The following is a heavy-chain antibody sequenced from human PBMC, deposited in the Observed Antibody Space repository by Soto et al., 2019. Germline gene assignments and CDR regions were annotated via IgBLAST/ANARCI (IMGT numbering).Heavy chain of an antibody. CDR1: GGSISSGDYY. V-gene: IGHV4-30-4*01. D-gene: IGHD2-21*02. J-gene: IGHJ5*01. Sequence: SETLSLTCTVSGGSISSGDYYWSWIRQPPGKGLEWTGYIYYSGSTFYNPSLKSRFTISVDTSKNQFSLRLSSVTAADTAVYYCARCPCGGDCSRGPQGGRWLETWGQGTLVTVSS. CDR2: IYYSGST. CDR3: ARCPCGGDCSRGPQGGRWLET.